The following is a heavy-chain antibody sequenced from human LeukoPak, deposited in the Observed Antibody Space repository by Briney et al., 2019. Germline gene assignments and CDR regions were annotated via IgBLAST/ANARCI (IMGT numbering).Heavy chain of an antibody. Sequence: ASVKVSCKASGYTFTGYYMHWVRQAPGQGLEWMGWINPNSGGTNYAQKFQGRVTMTRDTSISTVYMELSRLRSDDTAVYYCARGGDGIVVVPAAMFFDYWGQGTLVTVSS. D-gene: IGHD2-2*01. J-gene: IGHJ4*02. CDR1: GYTFTGYY. CDR3: ARGGDGIVVVPAAMFFDY. CDR2: INPNSGGT. V-gene: IGHV1-2*02.